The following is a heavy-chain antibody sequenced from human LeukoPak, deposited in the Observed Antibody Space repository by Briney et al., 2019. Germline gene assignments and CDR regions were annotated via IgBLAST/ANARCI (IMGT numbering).Heavy chain of an antibody. D-gene: IGHD3-3*01. CDR2: ISSSSSTI. CDR1: GFTFSSCS. Sequence: GGSLRLSCAASGFTFSSCSMNWVRQAPGKGLEWVSYISSSSSTIYYADSVKGRFTISRDNAKNSLYLQMNSLRAEDTAVYYCARIITIFGVVIIRYYGMDVWGQGTTVTVSS. J-gene: IGHJ6*02. CDR3: ARIITIFGVVIIRYYGMDV. V-gene: IGHV3-48*01.